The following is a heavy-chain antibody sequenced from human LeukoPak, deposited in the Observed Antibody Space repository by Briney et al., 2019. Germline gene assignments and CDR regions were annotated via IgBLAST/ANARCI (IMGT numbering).Heavy chain of an antibody. Sequence: ASVKVSYKASGYTFTSYAMHWVRQAPGQRLEWMGWINAGNGNKKYSQKFQGRVTITRDTSASTAYMELSSLRSEDTAVYYCARAWFGELLSWFDPWGQGTLVSVSS. J-gene: IGHJ5*02. V-gene: IGHV1-3*01. CDR3: ARAWFGELLSWFDP. D-gene: IGHD3-10*01. CDR1: GYTFTSYA. CDR2: INAGNGNK.